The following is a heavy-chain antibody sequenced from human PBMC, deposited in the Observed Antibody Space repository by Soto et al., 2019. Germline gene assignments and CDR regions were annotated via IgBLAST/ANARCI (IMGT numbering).Heavy chain of an antibody. V-gene: IGHV4-30-4*01. D-gene: IGHD5-18*01. CDR3: ARGGPGYSYGLGYYFDY. J-gene: IGHJ4*02. CDR1: GGSISSGDYY. CDR2: IYYSGST. Sequence: SETLSLTCTVSGGSISSGDYYWSWIRQPPGKGLEWIGYIYYSGSTYYNPSLKSRVTISVDTSKNQFSLKLSSVTAADTAVYYCARGGPGYSYGLGYYFDYWGQGTLVTVSS.